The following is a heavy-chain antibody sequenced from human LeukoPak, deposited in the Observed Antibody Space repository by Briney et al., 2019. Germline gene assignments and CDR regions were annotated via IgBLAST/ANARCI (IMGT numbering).Heavy chain of an antibody. J-gene: IGHJ6*02. CDR3: ARNNDMDV. Sequence: GGSLRLSCAGSGFIFGSYWMSWVRQAPGKGPEWVANMNKDGSEEYYVDSVKGRFTIFKDTAKNSLYLQMNNLRVEDTALYYCARNNDMDVWGQGTTVVVSS. CDR2: MNKDGSEE. V-gene: IGHV3-7*03. D-gene: IGHD1/OR15-1a*01. CDR1: GFIFGSYW.